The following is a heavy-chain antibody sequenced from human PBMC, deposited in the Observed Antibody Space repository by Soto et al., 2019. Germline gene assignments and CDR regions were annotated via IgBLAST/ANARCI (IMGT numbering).Heavy chain of an antibody. CDR1: GFTFSDYY. J-gene: IGHJ6*02. Sequence: QVQLVESGGGLVKPGGSLRLSCAASGFTFSDYYMSWIRQAPGKGLEWVSYISSSSSYTNYADSVKGRFTISRDNAKNALYLQMNSLRAEDTAVYYCARCRYYYGMDVWGQGTTVTVSS. CDR3: ARCRYYYGMDV. CDR2: ISSSSSYT. V-gene: IGHV3-11*06.